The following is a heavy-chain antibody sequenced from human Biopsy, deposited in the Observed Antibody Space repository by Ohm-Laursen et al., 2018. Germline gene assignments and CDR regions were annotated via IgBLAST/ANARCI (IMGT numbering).Heavy chain of an antibody. V-gene: IGHV1-46*01. J-gene: IGHJ4*02. D-gene: IGHD3-22*01. CDR2: INPRSGNT. CDR1: GYTFTEYY. Sequence: ASVKVSCKVSGYTFTEYYINWVRQAPGQGLGWMGIINPRSGNTGYSQKFQVRVTMTTDTSTSTVYMELSSLSSEDTAVYYCAKNYDPLYYDTSGLFDYWGQGTLVTVSS. CDR3: AKNYDPLYYDTSGLFDY.